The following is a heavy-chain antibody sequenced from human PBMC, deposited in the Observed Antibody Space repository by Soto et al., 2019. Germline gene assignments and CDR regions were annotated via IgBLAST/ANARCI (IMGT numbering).Heavy chain of an antibody. V-gene: IGHV3-23*01. CDR3: ARSRPVVTATSRGAFDI. CDR2: ISVGGGAI. D-gene: IGHD1-20*01. Sequence: GGSLRLSCAASGVTFSDYPMSWVRQAPGKGLDWVSSISVGGGAIYYADSVKGQFTISRDNSKNTLYLEMNSLRAEDTAVYYCARSRPVVTATSRGAFDIWGQGTMVTVSS. J-gene: IGHJ3*02. CDR1: GVTFSDYP.